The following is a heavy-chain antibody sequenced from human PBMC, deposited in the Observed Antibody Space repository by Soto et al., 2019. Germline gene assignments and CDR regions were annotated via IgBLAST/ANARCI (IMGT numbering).Heavy chain of an antibody. Sequence: SETLSLTCSVSCGSISGSYWSWIRQSPGKGLEWLGYVYYTGSTNYSPSLRSRVSISVDTSKNEFSLRLSSVTAADTAVYFCARSVAVPGAHIDYWGQGTQVTVSS. CDR1: CGSISGSY. CDR2: VYYTGST. CDR3: ARSVAVPGAHIDY. J-gene: IGHJ4*02. V-gene: IGHV4-59*01. D-gene: IGHD6-19*01.